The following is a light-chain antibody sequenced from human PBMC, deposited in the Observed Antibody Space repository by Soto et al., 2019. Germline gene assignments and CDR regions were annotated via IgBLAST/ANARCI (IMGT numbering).Light chain of an antibody. CDR1: TGAVTSGHY. CDR3: LLSYPGVNVV. CDR2: DTN. J-gene: IGLJ2*01. Sequence: QAVVTQEPSLTVSPGGTVTLTCDSSTGAVTSGHYPYWFQQKPGQAPTTLIYDTNNKHSWTPARFSGSLLGGKAALTLSGAQPEEEAEYYCLLSYPGVNVVFGGGTQLTV. V-gene: IGLV7-46*01.